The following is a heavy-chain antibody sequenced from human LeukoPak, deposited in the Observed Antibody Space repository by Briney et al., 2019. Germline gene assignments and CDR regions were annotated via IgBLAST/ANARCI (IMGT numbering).Heavy chain of an antibody. CDR3: ARGTVAYPHLGDY. Sequence: PGGSLRLSCAASGFTFSTYSMNWVRQAPGQGLEWVSSISTSSGYIYYADSVKGRFTISRDNAKNSLYLQMNSLTAEDTAVYYCARGTVAYPHLGDYWGQGTLVTVSS. V-gene: IGHV3-21*01. CDR1: GFTFSTYS. D-gene: IGHD6-19*01. CDR2: ISTSSGYI. J-gene: IGHJ4*02.